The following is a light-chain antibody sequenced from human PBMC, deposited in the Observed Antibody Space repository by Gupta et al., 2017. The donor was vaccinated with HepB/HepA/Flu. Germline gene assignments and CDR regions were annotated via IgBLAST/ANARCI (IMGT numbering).Light chain of an antibody. V-gene: IGKV1-39*01. CDR3: QLTEATPYT. CDR2: RAF. J-gene: IGKJ2*01. CDR1: QGISSS. Sequence: DIQMTQSPSSLSASVGDRVTITCRASQGISSSLSWYQQKPGTAPKLLIYRAFRFQSGVPSRFSGSGSGTDFTLTIIRMLPEDSATYFCQLTEATPYTFGQGSRLEIK.